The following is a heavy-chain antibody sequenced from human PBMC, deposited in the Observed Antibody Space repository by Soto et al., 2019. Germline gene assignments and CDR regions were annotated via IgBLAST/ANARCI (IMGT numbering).Heavy chain of an antibody. D-gene: IGHD2-2*01. CDR3: ARGICISTSCPAYYYYGMDV. CDR2: ISYDGSNK. V-gene: IGHV3-30-3*01. Sequence: GGSLRLSCAASGFNFSSYAMHWVRQAPGKGLEWVAVISYDGSNKYYADSVKGRFTISRDNSKNTLYLQMNSLRAEDTAVYYCARGICISTSCPAYYYYGMDVWGQGTTVTVSS. CDR1: GFNFSSYA. J-gene: IGHJ6*02.